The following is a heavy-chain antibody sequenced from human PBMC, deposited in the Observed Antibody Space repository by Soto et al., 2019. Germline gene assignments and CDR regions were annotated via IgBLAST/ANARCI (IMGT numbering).Heavy chain of an antibody. V-gene: IGHV1-69*13. J-gene: IGHJ4*02. CDR1: GGSFSSYA. Sequence: ASVKVSCKASGGSFSSYAISWVRQAHGQGLEWMGAIIPIFATANYAQKFQGRVTITADESTSTAYMELSSLRSEDTAVYYCARADTTNFDSWGKGTLVTVSS. CDR2: IIPIFATA. CDR3: ARADTTNFDS.